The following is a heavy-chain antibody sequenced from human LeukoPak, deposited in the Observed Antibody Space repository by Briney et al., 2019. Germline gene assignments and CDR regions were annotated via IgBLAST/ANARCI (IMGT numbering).Heavy chain of an antibody. CDR1: GYTFTGYH. CDR3: ARDYYDSSGYYYPFDY. Sequence: ASVKVSCKASGYTFTGYHLHWVRQAPGHGLEWMGRINPNSGDTIYAQKFQGWVTMTRDTSISTAYMEPSRLRSDDTAVYYCARDYYDSSGYYYPFDYWGQGTLVTVSS. CDR2: INPNSGDT. J-gene: IGHJ4*02. V-gene: IGHV1-2*04. D-gene: IGHD3-22*01.